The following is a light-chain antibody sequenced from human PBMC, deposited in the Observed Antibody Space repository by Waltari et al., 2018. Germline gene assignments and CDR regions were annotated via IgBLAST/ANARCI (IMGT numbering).Light chain of an antibody. V-gene: IGLV10-54*04. CDR3: TAWDSSLGGWL. CDR2: RNN. J-gene: IGLJ3*02. CDR1: GHNVGEQG. Sequence: QAGLTQPPSVSKALRQTATLTCTGNGHNVGEQGTGWLPQHQGHPPKVLPYRNNNRPSGISERFSASRSGNTASLTITELQADDEADYYCTAWDSSLGGWLFGGGTTLTVL.